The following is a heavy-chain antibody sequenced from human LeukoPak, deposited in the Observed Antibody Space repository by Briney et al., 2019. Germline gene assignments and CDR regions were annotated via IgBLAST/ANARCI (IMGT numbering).Heavy chain of an antibody. CDR1: GGSISSSSYY. J-gene: IGHJ4*02. CDR2: IYYSGST. CDR3: ARGRTVPFDY. D-gene: IGHD4-17*01. Sequence: SETLSLTCTVSGGSISSSSYYWGWIRQPPGKGLEWIGSIYYSGSTYYNPSLKSRVTISVDTSKNQFSLKLSSVTAADTAVYYCARGRTVPFDYWGQGTLGTVSS. V-gene: IGHV4-39*01.